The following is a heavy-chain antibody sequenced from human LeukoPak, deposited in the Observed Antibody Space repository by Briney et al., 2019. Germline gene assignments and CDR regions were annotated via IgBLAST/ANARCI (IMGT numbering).Heavy chain of an antibody. CDR1: GYTFTSYG. D-gene: IGHD3-16*01. CDR2: ISAYNGNT. V-gene: IGHV1-18*01. CDR3: ARDRETAWGEALDY. J-gene: IGHJ4*02. Sequence: GASVKVSCKASGYTFTSYGISWVRQAPGQGLEWMGWISAYNGNTNYTQKLQGRVTMTTDTSTSTAYMELRSLRSDDTAVYYCARDRETAWGEALDYWGQGTLVTVSS.